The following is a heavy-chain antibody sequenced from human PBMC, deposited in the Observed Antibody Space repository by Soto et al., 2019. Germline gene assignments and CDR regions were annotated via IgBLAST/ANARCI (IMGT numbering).Heavy chain of an antibody. Sequence: SDTLSLTSTVRGGSISSYYWSWIRQPPGKGLEWIGYIYYSGSTNYNPSLKSRVTISVDTSKNQFSLKLSSVTAADTAVYYCAREPDRPYSSGYNAFDIWGQGTMVS. J-gene: IGHJ3*02. D-gene: IGHD6-19*01. CDR2: IYYSGST. CDR1: GGSISSYY. CDR3: AREPDRPYSSGYNAFDI. V-gene: IGHV4-59*01.